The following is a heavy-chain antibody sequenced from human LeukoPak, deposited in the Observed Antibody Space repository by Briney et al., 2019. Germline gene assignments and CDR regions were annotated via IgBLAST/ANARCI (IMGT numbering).Heavy chain of an antibody. CDR1: GGSISSYY. CDR3: ARGYCSGGSCYESFLFDY. Sequence: SETLSLTCTVSGGSISSYYWSWIRQPPGKGLEWIGYIYYSGSTNYNPSLKSRVTISVDTSKNQFSLKLSSVTAADTAVYYCARGYCSGGSCYESFLFDYWGQGTLVTVSS. D-gene: IGHD2-15*01. CDR2: IYYSGST. V-gene: IGHV4-59*01. J-gene: IGHJ4*02.